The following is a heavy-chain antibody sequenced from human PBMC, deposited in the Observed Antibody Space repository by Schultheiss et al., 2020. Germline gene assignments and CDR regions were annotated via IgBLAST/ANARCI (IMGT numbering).Heavy chain of an antibody. D-gene: IGHD3-16*01. CDR1: GFTFSSYA. Sequence: GGSLRLSCAASGFTFSSYAMHWVRQAPGKGLEWVSVISGSGGSTYYADSVKGRFTISRDNSKNTLYLQMNSLRAEDTAVYYCAKDDNGGALPGWGQGTLVTVSS. J-gene: IGHJ4*02. V-gene: IGHV3-23*01. CDR3: AKDDNGGALPG. CDR2: ISGSGGST.